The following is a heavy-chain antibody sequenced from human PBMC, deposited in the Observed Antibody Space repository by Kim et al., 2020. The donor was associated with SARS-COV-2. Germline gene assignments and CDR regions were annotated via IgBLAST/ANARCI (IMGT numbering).Heavy chain of an antibody. CDR3: ARDDYYDSSGYSGGMDV. D-gene: IGHD3-22*01. V-gene: IGHV3-30*07. J-gene: IGHJ6*02. Sequence: VKGRFTISRDNSKNTLYLQMNSLGAEDTAVYYCARDDYYDSSGYSGGMDVWGQGTTVTVSS.